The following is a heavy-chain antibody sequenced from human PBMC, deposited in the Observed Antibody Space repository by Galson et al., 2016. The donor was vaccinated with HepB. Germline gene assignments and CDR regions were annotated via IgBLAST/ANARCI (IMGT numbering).Heavy chain of an antibody. V-gene: IGHV3-15*07. CDR3: TTDGLLRYFDWLSSASDY. CDR2: IKRKTDGGTT. J-gene: IGHJ4*02. CDR1: GFSFSNAW. Sequence: SLRLSCAASGFSFSNAWMNWVRQAPGKGLEWVGRIKRKTDGGTTDYAAPVKGRFIISRDDPKNTLYLQMNSLKTEDTAVYYCTTDGLLRYFDWLSSASDYWGQGTLVTVSS. D-gene: IGHD3-9*01.